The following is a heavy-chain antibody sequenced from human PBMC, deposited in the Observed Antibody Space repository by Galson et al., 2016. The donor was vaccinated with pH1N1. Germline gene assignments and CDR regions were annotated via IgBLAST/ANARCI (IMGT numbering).Heavy chain of an antibody. CDR2: TNIDGSTT. Sequence: SLRLSCAASGFTFSDCWMHWVRQAPGKGLVWVSHTNIDGSTTVYADSVKGRFTISRDNARNTLFLQMNSLRAEDTGVYYCARPRATALAYGFDPWGQGTLVTVSS. D-gene: IGHD2-21*02. CDR3: ARPRATALAYGFDP. J-gene: IGHJ5*02. V-gene: IGHV3-74*01. CDR1: GFTFSDCW.